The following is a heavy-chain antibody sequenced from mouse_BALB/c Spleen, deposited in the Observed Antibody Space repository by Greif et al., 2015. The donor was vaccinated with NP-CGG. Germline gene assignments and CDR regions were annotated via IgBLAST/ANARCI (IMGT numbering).Heavy chain of an antibody. CDR3: AKMITTRDYYAMDY. V-gene: IGHV5-17*02. Sequence: EVQGVESGGGLVQPGGSRKISCAASGFTFSSFGVHWVRQAPEKGLEWVAYISSGSSTIYYADTVKGRFTISRDNPKNTLFLQMTSLRSEDTAMYYCAKMITTRDYYAMDYWGQGTSVTVSS. CDR1: GFTFSSFG. CDR2: ISSGSSTI. J-gene: IGHJ4*01. D-gene: IGHD2-4*01.